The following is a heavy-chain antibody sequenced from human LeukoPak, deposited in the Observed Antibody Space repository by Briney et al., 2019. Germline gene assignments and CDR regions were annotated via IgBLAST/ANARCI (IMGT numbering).Heavy chain of an antibody. J-gene: IGHJ3*01. CDR1: GFTFSDYS. CDR2: ISSSSSTI. V-gene: IGHV3-48*01. CDR3: ARGATVTTTSAFDF. Sequence: PGGSLRLSCAASGFTFSDYSMNWVRQAPGKGLEWVSYISSSSSTIYYADSVKGRFTISRDSAKNSLYLQMNSLRAEDTAVYYCARGATVTTTSAFDFWGQGTMVTVSS. D-gene: IGHD4-17*01.